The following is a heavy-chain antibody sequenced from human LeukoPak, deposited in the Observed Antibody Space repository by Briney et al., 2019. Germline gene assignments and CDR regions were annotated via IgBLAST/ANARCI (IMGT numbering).Heavy chain of an antibody. CDR2: ISYDGSNK. D-gene: IGHD4-17*01. CDR1: GFTFSSYG. CDR3: AKATSVTTWGISFYI. Sequence: PGGSLRLSCSASGFTFSSYGMHWVRQAPGKGLEWVAVISYDGSNKYYADSVKGRFTISRDNSKNTLYLQMNSLRAEDTAVYYCAKATSVTTWGISFYIWGQGTMVTVSS. V-gene: IGHV3-30*18. J-gene: IGHJ3*02.